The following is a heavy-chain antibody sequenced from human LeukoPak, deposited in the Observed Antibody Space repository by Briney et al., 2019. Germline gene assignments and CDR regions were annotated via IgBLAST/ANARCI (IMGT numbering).Heavy chain of an antibody. CDR2: ISSSSSYI. V-gene: IGHV3-21*01. CDR1: GFTFSNYR. J-gene: IGHJ4*02. D-gene: IGHD2-21*02. Sequence: GGSLRLSCAASGFTFSNYRMNWVRQAPGKGLEWVSSISSSSSYIYYADSVKGRFTISRNNAKNSLYLQMNSLRAEDTAVYYVVPNPAIWGGDCHFDSWGQGTLVTVSS. CDR3: VPNPAIWGGDCHFDS.